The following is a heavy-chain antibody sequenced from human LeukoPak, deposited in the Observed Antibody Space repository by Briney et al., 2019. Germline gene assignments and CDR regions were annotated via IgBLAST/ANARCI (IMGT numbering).Heavy chain of an antibody. J-gene: IGHJ4*02. V-gene: IGHV4-59*01. CDR3: ARDYGGNSRNFDY. D-gene: IGHD4-23*01. CDR2: IFYNGNT. Sequence: SETLSLTCTVSGASFSSYYWSWLRQPPGKGLEWIAYIFYNGNTKYNPSLKSRVTISVDTSKNQFSLKLSSVTAADTAVYYCARDYGGNSRNFDYWGQGTLVTVSS. CDR1: GASFSSYY.